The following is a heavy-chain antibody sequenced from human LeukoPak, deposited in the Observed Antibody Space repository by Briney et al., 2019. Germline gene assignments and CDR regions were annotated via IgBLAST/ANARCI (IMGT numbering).Heavy chain of an antibody. CDR3: ARTSSGWKYYYYYYMDV. Sequence: SETPSLTCTVSGGSISSYYWSWIRQPPGKGLEWIGYIYYSGSTNYNPSLKSRVTISVDTSKNQFSLKLSSVTAADTAVYYCARTSSGWKYYYYYYMDVWGKGTTVTVSS. CDR2: IYYSGST. CDR1: GGSISSYY. J-gene: IGHJ6*03. D-gene: IGHD6-19*01. V-gene: IGHV4-59*01.